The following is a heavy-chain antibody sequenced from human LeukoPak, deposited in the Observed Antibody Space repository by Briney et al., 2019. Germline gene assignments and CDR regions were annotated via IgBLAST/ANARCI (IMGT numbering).Heavy chain of an antibody. V-gene: IGHV3-7*01. Sequence: TGGSLRLSCAASGFTFSDYWMTWVRQAPGKGLEWVASINDGGSDKHYVDSVKGRFTISRDNAKNSLDLQMNSLRAEDTAVYFCARDVPYGATTLDYWGQGCLVTVSS. CDR1: GFTFSDYW. D-gene: IGHD4/OR15-4a*01. CDR3: ARDVPYGATTLDY. CDR2: INDGGSDK. J-gene: IGHJ4*02.